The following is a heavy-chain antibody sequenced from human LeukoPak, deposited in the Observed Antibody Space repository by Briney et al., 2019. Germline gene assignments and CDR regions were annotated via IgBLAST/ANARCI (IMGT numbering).Heavy chain of an antibody. CDR2: IDDSGVIR. D-gene: IGHD3-22*01. CDR1: GFTFKTHA. CDR3: AKRLKRNYYYHYAMDV. V-gene: IGHV3-23*01. J-gene: IGHJ6*02. Sequence: GGSLRLSCAASGFTFKTHAMSWVRQASGKGLEWVSRIDDSGVIRSYADSVKGRFTISRDNSKMMLTLQMNSLRAEDTAVYYCAKRLKRNYYYHYAMDVWGQGTTVTVSS.